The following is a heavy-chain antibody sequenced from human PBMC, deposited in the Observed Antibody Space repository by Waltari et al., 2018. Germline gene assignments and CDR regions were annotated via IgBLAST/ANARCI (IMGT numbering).Heavy chain of an antibody. Sequence: QVQLVPSGAEVKKPGSSVNVPCKASGYLFTRYGILTAPMVTGQGLEWMGWVSAYKGNTNYAQKLQGRVTMTTDTSTSTAYMELRSLRSDDTAVYYCARAPNIVGATTYYFDYWGQGTLVTVSS. J-gene: IGHJ4*02. CDR2: VSAYKGNT. D-gene: IGHD1-26*01. CDR1: GYLFTRYG. CDR3: ARAPNIVGATTYYFDY. V-gene: IGHV1-18*04.